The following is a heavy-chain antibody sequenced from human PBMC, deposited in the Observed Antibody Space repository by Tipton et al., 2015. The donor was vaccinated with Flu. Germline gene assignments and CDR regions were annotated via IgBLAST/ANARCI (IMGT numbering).Heavy chain of an antibody. CDR1: GYTFTDYY. V-gene: IGHV1-2*02. D-gene: IGHD2-2*01. J-gene: IGHJ3*01. Sequence: QVQLVQSGAEVEKPGASVKVSCKASGYTFTDYYLHWVRQAPRQGLEWMGWIDPNSGDTNSAQAFQGRVTMTRDTSISTVYMELTRLRSDDTAVYYCARVPNPAVVPDSTYAFDFWGLGTMATVSS. CDR2: IDPNSGDT. CDR3: ARVPNPAVVPDSTYAFDF.